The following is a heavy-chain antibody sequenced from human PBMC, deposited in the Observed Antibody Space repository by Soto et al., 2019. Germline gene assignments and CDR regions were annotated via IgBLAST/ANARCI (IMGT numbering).Heavy chain of an antibody. D-gene: IGHD4-17*01. V-gene: IGHV3-23*01. CDR1: GFTFSSYA. CDR2: ISGSGGST. Sequence: PGGSLRLSCAASGFTFSSYAMSWVRQAPGKGLEWVSAISGSGGSTYYADSVKGRFTISRDNSKNTLYLQMNSLRAEDTAVYYCAKGWRYYGDYRTLYLYYFDYWGQGTLVTVSS. J-gene: IGHJ4*02. CDR3: AKGWRYYGDYRTLYLYYFDY.